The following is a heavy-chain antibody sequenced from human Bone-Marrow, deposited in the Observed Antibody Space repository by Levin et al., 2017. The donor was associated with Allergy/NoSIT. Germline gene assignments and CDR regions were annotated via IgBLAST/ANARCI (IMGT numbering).Heavy chain of an antibody. CDR1: GLTFKSFG. J-gene: IGHJ4*02. Sequence: TGGSLRLSCAASGLTFKSFGMSWVRQAPGKGLEWVASVSGAGINTYYTDSVKGRFTISRDNSQNTISLQMNSLRVNDTAIYYCAKDRDNWSYMTFDSWGQGTLVTVSS. CDR3: AKDRDNWSYMTFDS. V-gene: IGHV3-23*01. CDR2: VSGAGINT. D-gene: IGHD1-7*01.